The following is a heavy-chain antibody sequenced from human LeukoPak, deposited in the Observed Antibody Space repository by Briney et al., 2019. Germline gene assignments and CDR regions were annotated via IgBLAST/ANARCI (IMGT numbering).Heavy chain of an antibody. J-gene: IGHJ5*02. CDR2: ISAYNGNT. CDR1: SYTFTNYA. CDR3: ARGLEWLTRGHTWFDP. Sequence: ASVKVSCKASSYTFTNYAFTWVRQAPGQGLEWMGWISAYNGNTNYAQKLQGRVTMTTDTSTSTAYMELRSLRPDDTAVYYCARGLEWLTRGHTWFDPWGQGTLLTVSS. D-gene: IGHD3-3*01. V-gene: IGHV1-18*01.